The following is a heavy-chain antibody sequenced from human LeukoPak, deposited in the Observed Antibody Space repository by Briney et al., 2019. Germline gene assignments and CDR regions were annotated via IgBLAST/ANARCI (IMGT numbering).Heavy chain of an antibody. V-gene: IGHV3-23*01. Sequence: GGSLRLSCAASGFTFGNYYMNWIRQAPGKGLEWVSAISGSGGSTYHADSVKGRFTISRDNSKNTLYLQMNSLRAEDTAVYYCAKDRRSNGDWGQGTLVTVSS. CDR1: GFTFGNYY. J-gene: IGHJ4*02. CDR3: AKDRRSNGD. D-gene: IGHD4-17*01. CDR2: ISGSGGST.